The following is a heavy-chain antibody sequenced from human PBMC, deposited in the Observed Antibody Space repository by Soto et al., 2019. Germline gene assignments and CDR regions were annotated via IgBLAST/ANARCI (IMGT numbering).Heavy chain of an antibody. J-gene: IGHJ4*02. D-gene: IGHD5-18*01. CDR1: GGTFGTYT. CDR2: IIPYLDIT. Sequence: QVQLVQSGAEVKKPGSSVKVSCKASGGTFGTYTISWVRQAPGQGLEWMGRIIPYLDITDYAQKFQGRFTTAADKSTTTAYMELNRLRSEDTAVYFCARDTTYWAQGTLVTVSS. CDR3: ARDTTY. V-gene: IGHV1-69*02.